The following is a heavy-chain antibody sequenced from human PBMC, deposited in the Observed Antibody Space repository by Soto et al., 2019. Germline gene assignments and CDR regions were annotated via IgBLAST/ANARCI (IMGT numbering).Heavy chain of an antibody. CDR1: GFTFSSYA. V-gene: IGHV3-23*01. Sequence: GGSLRLSCAASGFTFSSYAMSWVRQAPGKGLEWVSAISGSGGSTYYADSVKGRFTISRDNTKNTLYLQMNSLRGEDTDVYDFAKGPGCSSGCYRTAHYDYWGQGTLVTVSS. D-gene: IGHD6-19*01. J-gene: IGHJ4*02. CDR2: ISGSGGST. CDR3: AKGPGCSSGCYRTAHYDY.